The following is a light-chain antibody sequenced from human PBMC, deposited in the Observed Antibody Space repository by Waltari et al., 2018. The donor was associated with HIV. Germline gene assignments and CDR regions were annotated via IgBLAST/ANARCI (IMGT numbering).Light chain of an antibody. CDR3: QQYHSYSLT. CDR2: KTS. V-gene: IGKV1-5*03. J-gene: IGKJ5*01. Sequence: DIQMTQSPSPLSASVGDRVTITCRSSQSISTWLAWYQQPPGRAPKLLIYKTSSLHSGVPSRFSGSGSGTEFSLTISSLQPDDFTTYYCQQYHSYSLTFGQGTRLEMK. CDR1: QSISTW.